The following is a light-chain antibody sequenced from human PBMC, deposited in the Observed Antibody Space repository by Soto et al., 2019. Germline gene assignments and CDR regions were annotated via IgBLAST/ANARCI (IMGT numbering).Light chain of an antibody. Sequence: EFVLTQSPGTLSLSPVERATLSCMASQFVSSNLAWYQQKPGQAPRLLIYGASTRATGIPARFSGSGSGTEFTLTISNLQSEDFAVYFCQQYHNWPPITFGQGTRLEIK. CDR3: QQYHNWPPIT. CDR1: QFVSSN. V-gene: IGKV3D-15*01. J-gene: IGKJ5*01. CDR2: GAS.